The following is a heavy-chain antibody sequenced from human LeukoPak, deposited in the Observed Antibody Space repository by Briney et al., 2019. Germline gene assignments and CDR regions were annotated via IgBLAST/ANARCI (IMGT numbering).Heavy chain of an antibody. CDR2: INHSGST. V-gene: IGHV4-34*01. Sequence: NPSETLSLTCAVYGGSFSGYYWSWIRQPPGKGLEWIGEINHSGSTNYNPSLESRVTISVDTSKNQFSLKLSSVTAADTAVYYCARGGGATNISCFDYWGQGTLVTVSS. CDR1: GGSFSGYY. CDR3: ARGGGATNISCFDY. D-gene: IGHD1-26*01. J-gene: IGHJ4*02.